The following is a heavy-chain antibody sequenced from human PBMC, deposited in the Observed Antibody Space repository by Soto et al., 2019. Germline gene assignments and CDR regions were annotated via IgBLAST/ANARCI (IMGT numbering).Heavy chain of an antibody. CDR1: GYTFTSYD. D-gene: IGHD1-1*01. J-gene: IGHJ6*02. CDR3: ASPSQLVGPYSYYGMDL. CDR2: MNPNSGNT. V-gene: IGHV1-8*01. Sequence: ASVKVSCKASGYTFTSYDINWVRQATGQGLEWMGWMNPNSGNTDYAQKFQGRVTMTRDTSISTAYMELSSLRSEDTAVYYCASPSQLVGPYSYYGMDLWGQGTAGTVS.